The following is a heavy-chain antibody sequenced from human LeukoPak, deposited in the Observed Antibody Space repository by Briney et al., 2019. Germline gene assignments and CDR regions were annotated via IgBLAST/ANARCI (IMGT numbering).Heavy chain of an antibody. CDR2: IESKTDGGTT. J-gene: IGHJ4*02. Sequence: PGGSLRLSCAASGFSFGDAWMSWVRQIPGKGLEWVGSIESKTDGGTTDYAAPVKGRFTISRDDSTNTLYLQMNSLKSEDTAVYYCTTYSSGRKFDYWGQGILVTVSS. V-gene: IGHV3-15*04. CDR1: GFSFGDAW. CDR3: TTYSSGRKFDY. D-gene: IGHD3-10*01.